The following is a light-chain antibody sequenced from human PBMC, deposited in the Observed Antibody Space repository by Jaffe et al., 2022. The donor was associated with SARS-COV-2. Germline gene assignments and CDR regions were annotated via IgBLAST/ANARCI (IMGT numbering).Light chain of an antibody. CDR1: QSLLNSSNNKNY. V-gene: IGKV4-1*01. J-gene: IGKJ2*01. CDR3: QQYYSTPL. CDR2: WAS. Sequence: DIVMTQSPDSLAVSLGERATINCKSSQSLLNSSNNKNYLAWYQQKPGQPPKLLIYWASTRESGVPDRFSGSGSGTDFTLTISSLQAEDVAVYHCQQYYSTPLFGQGTKLEIK.